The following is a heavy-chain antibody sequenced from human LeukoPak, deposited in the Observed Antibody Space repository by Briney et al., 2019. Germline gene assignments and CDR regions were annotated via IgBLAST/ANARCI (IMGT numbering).Heavy chain of an antibody. V-gene: IGHV4-59*01. Sequence: SETLSLTCTVSADSINTYFRSWIRQPPGKGLEWIGFIYYSGSTSYNPSLQSRVSISLDTSKNQFSLKLTSVTAADTAVYYCARNQRGYSYGPFDYWGQGILVTVSS. D-gene: IGHD5-18*01. J-gene: IGHJ4*02. CDR3: ARNQRGYSYGPFDY. CDR1: ADSINTYF. CDR2: IYYSGST.